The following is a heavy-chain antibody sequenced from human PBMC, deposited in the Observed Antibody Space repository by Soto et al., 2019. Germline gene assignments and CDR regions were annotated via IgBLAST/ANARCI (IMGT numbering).Heavy chain of an antibody. CDR1: GFIFISYA. J-gene: IGHJ4*02. D-gene: IGHD2-2*02. Sequence: PGGSLRVSCAASGFIFISYAMGWVRQAPGKGLEWVSGISGSGASTYHADSVKGRFTISRDNSKNTLYLQLNSLRAEDTAVYYCAKFGYCSSISCYTYFDSWGQGALVTVSS. CDR2: ISGSGAST. V-gene: IGHV3-23*01. CDR3: AKFGYCSSISCYTYFDS.